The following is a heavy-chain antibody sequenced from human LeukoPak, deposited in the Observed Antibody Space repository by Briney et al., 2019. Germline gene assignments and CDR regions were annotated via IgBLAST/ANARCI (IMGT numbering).Heavy chain of an antibody. D-gene: IGHD3-22*01. J-gene: IGHJ4*02. CDR1: GFTFSSYS. Sequence: GGSLRLSCAASGFTFSSYSVNWVRQAPGKGLEWVSSISSSSSYIYYADSVKGRFTISRDNAKNSLYLQMNSLRAEDTAVYYCAGFYDSSGYLFDYWGQGTLVTVSS. CDR3: AGFYDSSGYLFDY. CDR2: ISSSSSYI. V-gene: IGHV3-21*01.